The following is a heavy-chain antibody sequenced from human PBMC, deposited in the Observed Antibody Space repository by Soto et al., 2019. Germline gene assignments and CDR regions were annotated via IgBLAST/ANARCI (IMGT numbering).Heavy chain of an antibody. D-gene: IGHD6-19*01. J-gene: IGHJ4*02. CDR1: GFTFSSYW. V-gene: IGHV3-48*04. CDR3: AILRVAGPP. Sequence: GGSLRLSCAASGFTFSSYWMSWVRQAPGKGLEWVSYISSSSSTIYYADSVKGRFTISRDNAKNSLYLQMNSLRAEDTAVYYCAILRVAGPPWGQGTLVTVSS. CDR2: ISSSSSTI.